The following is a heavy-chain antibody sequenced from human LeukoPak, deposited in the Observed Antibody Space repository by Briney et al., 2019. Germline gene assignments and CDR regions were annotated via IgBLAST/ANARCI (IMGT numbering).Heavy chain of an antibody. Sequence: PSETLSLNSTGYTFTSNGNTWMRQRQSPGKGLEWIGYKHYSGSTNYSPSLKSRVTISVDTSKNQLSLSLSSLTAAYTALYHCTSVRLDQGHIEYWGQGTLVTVSS. CDR3: TSVRLDQGHIEY. D-gene: IGHD2-2*01. CDR1: TFTSNGNT. J-gene: IGHJ4*02. V-gene: IGHV4-59*01. CDR2: KHYSGST.